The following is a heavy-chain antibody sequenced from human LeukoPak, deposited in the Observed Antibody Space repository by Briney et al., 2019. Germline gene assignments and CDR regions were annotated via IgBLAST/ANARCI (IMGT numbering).Heavy chain of an antibody. D-gene: IGHD3-9*01. CDR1: GYTFTGYY. V-gene: IGHV1-2*02. CDR3: ARELYYDISTGYTWFDP. CDR2: INPNSGGT. Sequence: GASVKVSCKASGYTFTGYYTHWVRQAPGQGLEWMGWINPNSGGTNYAQKFQGRVTMTRDTSISTAYMELSRLRSDDTAVYYCARELYYDISTGYTWFDPWGQGTLVTVSS. J-gene: IGHJ5*02.